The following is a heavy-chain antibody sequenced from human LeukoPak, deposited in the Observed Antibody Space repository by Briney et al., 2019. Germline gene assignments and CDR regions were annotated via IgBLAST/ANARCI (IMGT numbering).Heavy chain of an antibody. CDR1: GFTFSSYW. J-gene: IGHJ4*02. Sequence: PGGYLRRYCAASGFTFSSYWMEWVRQAPGKGLVWVSRINTDGSSTSYADSVKGRFTISRDNAKNTLYLQMNSLRAEDTAVYYCARDWRRAAAGTPDYWGQGTLVTVSS. CDR3: ARDWRRAAAGTPDY. V-gene: IGHV3-74*01. CDR2: INTDGSST. D-gene: IGHD6-13*01.